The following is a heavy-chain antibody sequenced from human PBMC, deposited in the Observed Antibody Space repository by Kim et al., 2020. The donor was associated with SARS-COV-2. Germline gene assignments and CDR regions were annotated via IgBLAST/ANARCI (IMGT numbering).Heavy chain of an antibody. CDR3: ASNLPGYSTRQHNSFDY. Sequence: ASVKVSCKASGYTFTGYYMHWVRQAPGQGLEWMGWINPNSGGTNYAQKFQGRVTMTRDTSISTAYMELSRLRSDDTAVYYCASNLPGYSTRQHNSFDYWGQGTLVTVSS. V-gene: IGHV1-2*02. CDR2: INPNSGGT. D-gene: IGHD6-13*01. CDR1: GYTFTGYY. J-gene: IGHJ4*02.